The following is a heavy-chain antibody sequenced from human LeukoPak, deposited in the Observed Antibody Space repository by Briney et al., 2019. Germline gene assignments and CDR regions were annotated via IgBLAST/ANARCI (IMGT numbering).Heavy chain of an antibody. D-gene: IGHD6-13*01. CDR3: ARDRVAAAVYYFDY. CDR2: IIPILGIA. CDR1: GGTFSSYA. V-gene: IGHV1-69*04. Sequence: GASVKVSCKASGGTFSSYAISWVRQAPGQGLEWMGRIIPILGIANYAQKFQGRVTITADKSTSTAYMELSSLRSEDTAVYYCARDRVAAAVYYFDYWGQGTLVTVSS. J-gene: IGHJ4*02.